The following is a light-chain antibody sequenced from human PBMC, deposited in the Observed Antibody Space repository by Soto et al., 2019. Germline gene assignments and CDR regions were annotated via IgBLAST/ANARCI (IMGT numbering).Light chain of an antibody. J-gene: IGKJ2*01. Sequence: DIVLTQSPATLSLSPGERATLSCRASESISSYLAWYQQKPGQAPRLLIYDASSRATGIPARFSGSGSGTDFTLTISSLDPEDFAVYYCQQRTSWPPMYTFGQGTKLEIK. V-gene: IGKV3-11*01. CDR1: ESISSY. CDR2: DAS. CDR3: QQRTSWPPMYT.